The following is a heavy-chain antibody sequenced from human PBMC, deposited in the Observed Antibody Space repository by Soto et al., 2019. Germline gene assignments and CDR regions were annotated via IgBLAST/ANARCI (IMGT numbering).Heavy chain of an antibody. CDR3: ARGSSTPANWFDP. J-gene: IGHJ5*02. V-gene: IGHV4-34*01. CDR1: GGSFSGYY. Sequence: QVQLQQWGAGLLKPSETLSLTCAVYGGSFSGYYWSWIRQPPGKGLEWIGEINHSGSTNYNPSLKSRVTISVDTSKNQFSLKLSSVTAADTAVYYCARGSSTPANWFDPWGQGTLVTVSS. CDR2: INHSGST. D-gene: IGHD6-6*01.